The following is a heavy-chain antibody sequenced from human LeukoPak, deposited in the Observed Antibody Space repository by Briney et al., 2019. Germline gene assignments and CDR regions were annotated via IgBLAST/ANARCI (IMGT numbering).Heavy chain of an antibody. CDR2: IYSGGST. V-gene: IGHV3-66*01. CDR3: ARDSVYEYGSRMFRSRECFDY. Sequence: GGSLRLPCASSEFSVGSNYMAWVRQAPGKGLEWVSLIYSGGSTYYADSVKGRFTISRDNSNHTQYLQMNSLRAEDTAVYYCARDSVYEYGSRMFRSRECFDYWVEGTLVTVSS. CDR1: EFSVGSNY. J-gene: IGHJ4*02. D-gene: IGHD3-10*01.